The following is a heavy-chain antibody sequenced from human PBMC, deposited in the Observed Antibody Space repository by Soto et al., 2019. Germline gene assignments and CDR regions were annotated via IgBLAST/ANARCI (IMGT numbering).Heavy chain of an antibody. D-gene: IGHD2-2*01. J-gene: IGHJ1*01. CDR3: ARVRVPVTGIDN. CDR2: IYYSGNT. V-gene: IGHV4-31*03. Sequence: SETLSLTCTVSGGSISSGGYYWSWIRQHPGKGLEWIGYIYYSGNTYYNPSLKSRVTISVDTSKNQFSLKLRSVSAADTAVYFCARVRVPVTGIDNWSQGTRVIVSS. CDR1: GGSISSGGYY.